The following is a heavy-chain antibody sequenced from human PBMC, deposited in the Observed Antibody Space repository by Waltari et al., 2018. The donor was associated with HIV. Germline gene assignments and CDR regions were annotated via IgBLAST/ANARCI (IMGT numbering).Heavy chain of an antibody. J-gene: IGHJ4*02. CDR1: GGSISSNNW. D-gene: IGHD6-25*01. V-gene: IGHV4-4*02. Sequence: QVQLQETGPGLVKPSGTMSLPCAVSGGSISSNNWWSGVRQPPGKGLGWIGEIYHSETTNYNPTLKSRVTISIDKFNNNFSLKLSSVTAADTAVYYCARVDENSSGRMDYWGQGNLVTVSS. CDR2: IYHSETT. CDR3: ARVDENSSGRMDY.